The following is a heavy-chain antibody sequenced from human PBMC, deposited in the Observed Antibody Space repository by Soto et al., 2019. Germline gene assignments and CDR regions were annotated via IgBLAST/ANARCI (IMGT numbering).Heavy chain of an antibody. CDR2: INTYNGNT. Sequence: QVQLVQSGGEVKKPGASVKVSCKASGYTFTNYGVNWVRQAPGQGLEGMGWINTYNGNTNYAQRLQGRVTVTTDTSTRTASMELRSLTSDDTAVYYCARGSSPVDFDYWGQGTLVTVSS. D-gene: IGHD6-13*01. V-gene: IGHV1-18*01. CDR3: ARGSSPVDFDY. J-gene: IGHJ4*02. CDR1: GYTFTNYG.